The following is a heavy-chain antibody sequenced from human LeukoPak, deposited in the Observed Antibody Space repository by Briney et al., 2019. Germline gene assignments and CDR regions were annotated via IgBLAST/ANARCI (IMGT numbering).Heavy chain of an antibody. Sequence: GGSLRLSCAASGFTFSDYYMSWIRQAPGKGLEWVSYISSSGSTIYYADSVKGRFTISRDNAKGSLYLQMNNLGADDTAVYYCAKGHTYGMIWGQGTLVTVSS. CDR3: AKGHTYGMI. J-gene: IGHJ4*02. V-gene: IGHV3-11*01. CDR1: GFTFSDYY. D-gene: IGHD2-8*01. CDR2: ISSSGSTI.